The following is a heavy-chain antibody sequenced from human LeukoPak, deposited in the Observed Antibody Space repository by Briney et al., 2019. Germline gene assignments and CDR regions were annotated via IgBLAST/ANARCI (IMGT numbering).Heavy chain of an antibody. V-gene: IGHV4-4*07. CDR3: AREEDDFWSGYQDY. D-gene: IGHD3-3*01. CDR1: GGSISSYY. CDR2: IYTSGST. Sequence: SETLYLTCTVSGGSISSYYWSWIRQPAGKGLEWIGRIYTSGSTNYNPSLKSRVTMSVDTSKNQFSLKLSSVTAADTAVYYCAREEDDFWSGYQDYWGQGTLVTVSS. J-gene: IGHJ4*02.